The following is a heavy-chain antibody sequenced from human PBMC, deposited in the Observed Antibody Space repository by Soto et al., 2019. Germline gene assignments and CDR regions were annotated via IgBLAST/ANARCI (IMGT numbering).Heavy chain of an antibody. V-gene: IGHV1-2*04. CDR1: GYTFTGYY. J-gene: IGHJ6*02. D-gene: IGHD6-6*01. CDR2: INPNRGGT. Sequence: ASVKVSCKASGYTFTGYYMHWVRQAPGQGLEWMGWINPNRGGTNYAQKFQGWVTMTRDTSISTAYMELSRLRSDDTAVYYCASSLGGYSSSYYYYGMDVWGQGTTVTVSS. CDR3: ASSLGGYSSSYYYYGMDV.